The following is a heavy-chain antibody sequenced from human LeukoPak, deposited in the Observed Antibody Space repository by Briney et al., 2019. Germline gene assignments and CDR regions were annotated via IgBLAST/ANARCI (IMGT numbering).Heavy chain of an antibody. Sequence: SETLSLTCTVSGGSISSDNHYWIWIRQAAGQGLEWIGRLSTSGSPYYSPSLKSRVTMSVDTSKNQFYLRLSSVTAADTAMCYCVRVKLRGSWELFIDYWGQGTVVIVSS. J-gene: IGHJ4*02. CDR2: LSTSGSP. V-gene: IGHV4-61*02. CDR3: VRVKLRGSWELFIDY. CDR1: GGSISSDNHY. D-gene: IGHD3-10*01.